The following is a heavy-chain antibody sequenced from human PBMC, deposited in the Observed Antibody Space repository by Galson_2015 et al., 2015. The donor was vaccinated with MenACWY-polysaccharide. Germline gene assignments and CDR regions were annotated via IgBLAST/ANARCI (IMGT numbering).Heavy chain of an antibody. Sequence: WMNPNSGNSGYARKFHGRVTLTKETSINTAYLELSSLRSEDTAMYYCARTFGDFDYWGQGTLVTVSS. CDR2: MNPNSGNS. V-gene: IGHV1-8*01. D-gene: IGHD3-10*01. CDR3: ARTFGDFDY. J-gene: IGHJ4*02.